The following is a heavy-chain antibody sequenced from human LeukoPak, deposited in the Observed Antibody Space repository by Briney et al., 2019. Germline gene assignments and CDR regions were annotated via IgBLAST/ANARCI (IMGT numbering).Heavy chain of an antibody. CDR2: ISSSSRTI. CDR1: GFTFSIYN. Sequence: QPGGSLRLSCAVSGFTFSIYNMNWVRQAPGKGLEWISYISSSSRTIYYTDSVKGRFTVSRDNAQNSLHLQMNSLRAEDTAVYYCARGVDYGADYWGQGTLVTVSS. V-gene: IGHV3-48*04. D-gene: IGHD4-17*01. CDR3: ARGVDYGADY. J-gene: IGHJ4*02.